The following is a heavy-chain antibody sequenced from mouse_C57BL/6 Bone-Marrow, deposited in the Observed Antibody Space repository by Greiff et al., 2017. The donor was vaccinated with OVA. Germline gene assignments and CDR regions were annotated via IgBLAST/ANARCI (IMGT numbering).Heavy chain of an antibody. D-gene: IGHD4-1*01. V-gene: IGHV1-42*01. CDR1: GYSFTGYY. CDR3: ARGGTSPFAY. Sequence: VQLQQSGPELVKPGASVKISCKASGYSFTGYYMNWVKQSPEKSLEWIGAINPSTGGTTYNQKFKAKATLTVDKSSSTAYMQLKSLTSEDSAVYYCARGGTSPFAYGGQGTLVTVSA. CDR2: INPSTGGT. J-gene: IGHJ3*01.